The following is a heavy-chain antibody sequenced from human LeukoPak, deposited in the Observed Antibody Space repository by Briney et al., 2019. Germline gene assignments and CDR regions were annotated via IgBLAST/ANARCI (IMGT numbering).Heavy chain of an antibody. Sequence: KSSETLSLTCTVSGGSISSGDYYWSWIRQPPGKGLEWIGYIYYSGSTYYNPSLKSRVTISVDTSKNQFSLKLSSVTAADTAVYYCARGYGSGSYYNPYYYYYGMDVWGQGTTVTVSS. CDR2: IYYSGST. CDR1: GGSISSGDYY. V-gene: IGHV4-30-4*02. CDR3: ARGYGSGSYYNPYYYYYGMDV. D-gene: IGHD3-10*01. J-gene: IGHJ6*02.